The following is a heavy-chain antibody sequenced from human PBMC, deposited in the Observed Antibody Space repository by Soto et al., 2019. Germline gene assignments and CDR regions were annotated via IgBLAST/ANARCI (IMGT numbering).Heavy chain of an antibody. V-gene: IGHV3-30-3*01. D-gene: IGHD3-3*01. CDR1: GFTFSSYA. CDR2: ISYDGSDK. Sequence: GGSLRLSCVGSGFTFSSYAMHWVRQAPGKGLEWVAVISYDGSDKYYADSVKGRFTISRDKSKNTLYLQMNSLRTEDTAVYYCAKGDITIFGVVTLLRSDYYYGMDVGCQETTVAVSS. CDR3: AKGDITIFGVVTLLRSDYYYGMDV. J-gene: IGHJ6*02.